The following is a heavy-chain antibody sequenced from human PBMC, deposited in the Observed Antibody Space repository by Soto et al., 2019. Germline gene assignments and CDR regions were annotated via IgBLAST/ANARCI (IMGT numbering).Heavy chain of an antibody. CDR2: ISGDNGQT. J-gene: IGHJ6*02. Sequence: QVQVVQSGPEVKKPGASVMVSCKASGYTFTSYGISWVRQAPGQGLEWMGWISGDNGQTTYGQKFRGRVTITTDTSTSTAYMELRSLRSDDTGVYYCARDGRKQLGVEGRSGMDVWGQGTTVTVSS. D-gene: IGHD5-18*01. CDR1: GYTFTSYG. V-gene: IGHV1-18*01. CDR3: ARDGRKQLGVEGRSGMDV.